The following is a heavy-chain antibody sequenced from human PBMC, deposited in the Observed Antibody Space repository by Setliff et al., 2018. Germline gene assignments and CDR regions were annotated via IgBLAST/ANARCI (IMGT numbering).Heavy chain of an antibody. CDR2: IGAYNGNT. Sequence: EASVKVSCKASGYTFTSYGVTWVRQAPGQGLEWMGWIGAYNGNTYNAHKFQGRVTMTSDTSTSTAYMELRSLRSDDTAVYYCARVTIAVAGYFDFWGQGTLVTVSS. CDR3: ARVTIAVAGYFDF. CDR1: GYTFTSYG. J-gene: IGHJ4*02. D-gene: IGHD6-19*01. V-gene: IGHV1-18*01.